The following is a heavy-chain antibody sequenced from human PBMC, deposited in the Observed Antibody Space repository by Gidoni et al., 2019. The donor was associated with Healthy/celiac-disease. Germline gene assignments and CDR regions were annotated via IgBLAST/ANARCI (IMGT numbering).Heavy chain of an antibody. CDR1: GFTFRHAW. Sequence: EVQLVESGGGLVKPGGSLRLSCAAFGFTFRHAWMSWVRQAPGKGLEWVGRIKSKTDGGTTDYAAPVKGRFTISRDDSKNTLYLQMNSLKTEDTAVYYCTTGILWFGESTDLFDYWGQGTLVTVSS. J-gene: IGHJ4*02. D-gene: IGHD3-10*01. CDR3: TTGILWFGESTDLFDY. V-gene: IGHV3-15*01. CDR2: IKSKTDGGTT.